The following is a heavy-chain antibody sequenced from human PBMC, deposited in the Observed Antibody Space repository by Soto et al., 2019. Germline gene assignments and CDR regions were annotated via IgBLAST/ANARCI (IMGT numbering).Heavy chain of an antibody. D-gene: IGHD6-13*01. CDR3: ARLGGQQQLVLDY. V-gene: IGHV4-39*01. CDR1: GGSISSSSYY. CDR2: IYYSGST. J-gene: IGHJ4*02. Sequence: SETLSLTCTVSGGSISSSSYYWGWIRQPPGKGLEWIGSIYYSGSTYYNPSLKSRVTISVDTSKNQFSLKLSSVTAADTAVYYCARLGGQQQLVLDYWGQGTLVIVSS.